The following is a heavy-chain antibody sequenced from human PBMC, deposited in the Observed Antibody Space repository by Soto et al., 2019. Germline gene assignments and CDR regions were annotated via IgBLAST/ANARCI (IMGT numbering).Heavy chain of an antibody. CDR1: GFTVGNNY. CDR2: IYSTGTT. Sequence: EVQLVESGGGLIQPGGSLKLSCAASGFTVGNNYMSWVRPAPGKGLEWVSLIYSTGTTKYADSVKGRFTVSRDNAKNTRYRQMNSLRAEDTAVYYCAKDGRGAGSHYNSFGYWGQGTLVTVSS. J-gene: IGHJ4*02. CDR3: AKDGRGAGSHYNSFGY. D-gene: IGHD3-10*01. V-gene: IGHV3-53*01.